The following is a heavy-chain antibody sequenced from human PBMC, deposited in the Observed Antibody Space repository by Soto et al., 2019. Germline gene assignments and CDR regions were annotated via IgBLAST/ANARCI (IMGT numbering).Heavy chain of an antibody. CDR3: ARVGGNWNDDYFDY. CDR2: MNPNSGDT. D-gene: IGHD1-1*01. CDR1: GYTFSDHD. V-gene: IGHV1-8*01. J-gene: IGHJ4*02. Sequence: QVQLVQSGAEVKKPGASVKVSCKASGYTFSDHDSNWVRQASGQWPEWLGWMNPNSGDTGYAQNFQGRVTMTRDTSKRTAYMELSSLRSEDTAVYYCARVGGNWNDDYFDYWGQGTLVTVSS.